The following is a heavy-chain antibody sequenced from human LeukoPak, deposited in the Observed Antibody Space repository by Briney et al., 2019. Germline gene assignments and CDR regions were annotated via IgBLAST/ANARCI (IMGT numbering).Heavy chain of an antibody. Sequence: GGSLRLSCVVSGFTFSNYAMSWVRQAPGKGLEWVSVISGGGSTTYYADSVKGRFTIPRDNSKNTLYLQMNGLRADDTAIYYCAKVSIAAADTLRNYDYWGQGTLVTVSS. J-gene: IGHJ4*02. V-gene: IGHV3-23*01. CDR3: AKVSIAAADTLRNYDY. CDR1: GFTFSNYA. CDR2: ISGGGSTT. D-gene: IGHD6-13*01.